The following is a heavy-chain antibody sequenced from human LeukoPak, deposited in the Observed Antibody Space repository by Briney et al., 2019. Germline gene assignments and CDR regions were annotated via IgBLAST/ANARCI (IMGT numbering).Heavy chain of an antibody. J-gene: IGHJ6*02. CDR3: ARDPPYYGMDV. CDR2: IYYSGST. CDR1: GGSISSYY. Sequence: SETLSLTCTVSGGSISSYYWNWIRQPPGKGLEWIGYIYYSGSTNYNPSLKSRVTISVDTSKNQFSLKLSAVTAADTAVYYCARDPPYYGMDVWGQGTTVTVSS. V-gene: IGHV4-59*12.